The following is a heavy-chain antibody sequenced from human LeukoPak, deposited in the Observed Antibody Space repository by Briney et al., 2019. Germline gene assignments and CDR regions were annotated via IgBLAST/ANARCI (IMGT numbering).Heavy chain of an antibody. V-gene: IGHV3-21*01. D-gene: IGHD2-2*01. Sequence: PGGSLRLSCAASGFTFSSYSMNWVRQAPGKGLEWVSSISSSSSYIYYADSVKGRFTISRDNAKNSLHLQMNSLRAEDTAVYYCAGRCSSTSCYDIEFDYWGQGTLVTVSS. CDR3: AGRCSSTSCYDIEFDY. CDR2: ISSSSSYI. CDR1: GFTFSSYS. J-gene: IGHJ4*02.